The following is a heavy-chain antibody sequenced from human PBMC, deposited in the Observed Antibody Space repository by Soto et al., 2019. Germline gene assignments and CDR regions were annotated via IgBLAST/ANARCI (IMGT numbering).Heavy chain of an antibody. CDR1: GGSINNYY. Sequence: SETLSLTCTVSGGSINNYYWSWIRQPPGKGLEWIGYIYYSGSTSYNPSLKSRVTISVDTSKNQFSLKLSSVTAADTAVYYCARAIGWFGELLGGYYFDYWGQGTLVTVSS. D-gene: IGHD3-10*01. CDR2: IYYSGST. V-gene: IGHV4-59*12. CDR3: ARAIGWFGELLGGYYFDY. J-gene: IGHJ4*02.